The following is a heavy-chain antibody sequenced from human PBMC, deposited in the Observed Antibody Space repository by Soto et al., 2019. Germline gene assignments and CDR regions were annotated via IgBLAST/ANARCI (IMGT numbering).Heavy chain of an antibody. CDR1: GYSFTSYW. V-gene: IGHV5-51*01. J-gene: IGHJ6*02. Sequence: GESLKISCKGSGYSFTSYWIGWVRQMPGKGLEWMGIIYPGDSDTRYSPSFQGQVTISADKSISTAYLQWSSLKASDTAMYYCARGVKGSSWYPDYYYYYYGMDVWGQGTTVTVSS. CDR2: IYPGDSDT. CDR3: ARGVKGSSWYPDYYYYYYGMDV. D-gene: IGHD6-13*01.